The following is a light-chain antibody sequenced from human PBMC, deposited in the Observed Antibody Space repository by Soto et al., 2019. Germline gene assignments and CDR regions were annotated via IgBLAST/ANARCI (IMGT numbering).Light chain of an antibody. V-gene: IGKV3-15*01. CDR1: QSISNR. J-gene: IGKJ1*01. Sequence: EIVMTQSPATLSVSPGEGATLSCRASQSISNRLAWYQQNPGQAPRLLIYGASTRATGVPARFSGSGSGTEFTLTISNLQSEDLVVYYCQHYNDWRWTFGQGTKVEIK. CDR3: QHYNDWRWT. CDR2: GAS.